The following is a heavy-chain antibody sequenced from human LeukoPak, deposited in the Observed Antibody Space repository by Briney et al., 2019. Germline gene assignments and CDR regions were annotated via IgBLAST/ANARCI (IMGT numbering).Heavy chain of an antibody. Sequence: PSETLSLTCTVSGGSISSYYWSWVRQPAGKGLEWIGRIYTSGSTNYNPSLKSRVTMSVDTSKNQFSLKLSSVTAADTAVYYCAGDPGAPSHAFDIWGQGTMVTVSS. CDR3: AGDPGAPSHAFDI. J-gene: IGHJ3*02. CDR2: IYTSGST. V-gene: IGHV4-4*07. CDR1: GGSISSYY.